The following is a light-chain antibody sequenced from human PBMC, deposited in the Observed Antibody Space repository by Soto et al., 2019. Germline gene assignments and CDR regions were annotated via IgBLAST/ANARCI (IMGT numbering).Light chain of an antibody. J-gene: IGKJ1*01. CDR1: QTVNSNF. V-gene: IGKV3-20*01. CDR3: QQSGDTPT. CDR2: GVS. Sequence: EVVLTQSPGTLSLSPGERATLYCRSSQTVNSNFLAWYQQKPGQAPRLLIYGVSNRATGIPDRFSGSGSGTDTTLTISRLEPEDFAVYYCQQSGDTPTFGQGTKVDIK.